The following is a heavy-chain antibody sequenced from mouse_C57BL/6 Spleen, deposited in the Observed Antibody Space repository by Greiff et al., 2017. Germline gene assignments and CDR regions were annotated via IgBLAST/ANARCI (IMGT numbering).Heavy chain of an antibody. J-gene: IGHJ1*03. V-gene: IGHV5-17*01. D-gene: IGHD2-5*01. Sequence: EVQLQESGGGLVKPGGSLKLSCAASGFTFSDYGMHWVRQAPEKGLEWVAYISSGSSTIYYADTVKGRFTISRDNAKNTLFLHMTSLRSEDTAMYYCARDRYSNRYFDVWGTGTTVTVSS. CDR3: ARDRYSNRYFDV. CDR1: GFTFSDYG. CDR2: ISSGSSTI.